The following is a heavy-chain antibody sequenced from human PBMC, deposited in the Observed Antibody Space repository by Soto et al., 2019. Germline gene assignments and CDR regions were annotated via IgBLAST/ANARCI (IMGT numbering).Heavy chain of an antibody. CDR3: ARHKPLPTEAKRWRWAFDI. CDR2: IYYSGST. J-gene: IGHJ3*02. CDR1: GGSISSSSYY. V-gene: IGHV4-39*01. Sequence: QLQLQESGPGLVKPSETLSLTCTVSGGSISSSSYYWGWIRQPPGKGLEWIGSIYYSGSTYYNPSIKSRVTISVDTSKNQFYLKLSSVTAADTAVYYCARHKPLPTEAKRWRWAFDIWGQGTMVTVSS. D-gene: IGHD4-17*01.